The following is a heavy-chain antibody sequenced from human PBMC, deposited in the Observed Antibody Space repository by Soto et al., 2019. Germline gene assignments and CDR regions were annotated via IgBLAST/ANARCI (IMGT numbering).Heavy chain of an antibody. D-gene: IGHD4-17*01. Sequence: SETLSLTCTVSGGSISSYYWSWIRQPPGKGLEWIGYIYYSGSTNYNPSLKSRVTISVDTSKNQFSLKLRSVTAADTAVYYCARTSLRSDWYFDLWGRGTLVTVSS. V-gene: IGHV4-59*08. CDR3: ARTSLRSDWYFDL. J-gene: IGHJ2*01. CDR2: IYYSGST. CDR1: GGSISSYY.